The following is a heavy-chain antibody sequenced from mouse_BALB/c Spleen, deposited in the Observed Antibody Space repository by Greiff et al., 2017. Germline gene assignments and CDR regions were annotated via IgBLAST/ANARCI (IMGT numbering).Heavy chain of an antibody. J-gene: IGHJ4*01. CDR2: IWSGGST. CDR3: ARPYYRYDGGYYYAMDY. CDR1: GFSLTSYG. V-gene: IGHV2-2*02. Sequence: VQLQESGPGLVQPSQSLSITCTVSGFSLTSYGVHWVRQSPGKGLEWLGVIWSGGSTDYNAAFISRLSISKDNSKSQVFFKMNSLQANDTAIYYCARPYYRYDGGYYYAMDYWGQGTSVTVSS. D-gene: IGHD2-14*01.